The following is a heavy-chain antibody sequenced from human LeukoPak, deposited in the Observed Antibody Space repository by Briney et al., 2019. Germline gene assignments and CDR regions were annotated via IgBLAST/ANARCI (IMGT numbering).Heavy chain of an antibody. J-gene: IGHJ4*02. CDR3: ARGSGSYGRRGDY. CDR2: IIPIFGTA. Sequence: GASVKVSCKASGGTFSSYAISWVRQAPGQGLEWMGGIIPIFGTANYAQKFQGRVTITADESTSTAYMELSSLRSDDTAVYYCARGSGSYGRRGDYWGQGTLVTVSS. CDR1: GGTFSSYA. V-gene: IGHV1-69*13. D-gene: IGHD1-26*01.